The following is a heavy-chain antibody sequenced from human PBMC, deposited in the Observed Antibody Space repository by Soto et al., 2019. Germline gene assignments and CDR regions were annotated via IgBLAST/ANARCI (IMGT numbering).Heavy chain of an antibody. V-gene: IGHV1-18*01. Sequence: QVQLVQSGAEVKKPGASVKVSCKASGYTFTSYGISWVRQAPGQGLEWMGWISGYNGNTKYAQKLQGRVTMTTDTSXSTAXXXXXXXXXXXXXXXXXXXXXXXXXAXYWGQGTLVTVSS. CDR1: GYTFTSYG. CDR3: XXXXXXXXAXY. J-gene: IGHJ4*02. CDR2: ISGYNGNT.